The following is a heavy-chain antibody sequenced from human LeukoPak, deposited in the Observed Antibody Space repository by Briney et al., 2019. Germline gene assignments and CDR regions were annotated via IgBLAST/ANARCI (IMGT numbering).Heavy chain of an antibody. CDR3: ARNKWNYYDSSGYYFFDH. Sequence: ASVKVSRKASGYTFTSYYMHWVRQAPGQGLEWMGIINPSGGSTSYAQKFQGRVTMTRDTSTSTVYMELSSLRSEDTAVYYCARNKWNYYDSSGYYFFDHWGQGTLVTVSS. J-gene: IGHJ4*02. V-gene: IGHV1-46*01. CDR1: GYTFTSYY. D-gene: IGHD3-22*01. CDR2: INPSGGST.